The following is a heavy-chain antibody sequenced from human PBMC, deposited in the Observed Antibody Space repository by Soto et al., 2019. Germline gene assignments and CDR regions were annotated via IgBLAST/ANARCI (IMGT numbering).Heavy chain of an antibody. J-gene: IGHJ5*02. CDR2: INSDGSST. CDR3: ARGQRALITYGPFDP. CDR1: GFTFSSYW. V-gene: IGHV3-74*01. Sequence: WWSLRLSCSASGFTFSSYWMHWFRQAPGKGLVWVSRINSDGSSTSYADSVKGRFTISRDNAKNTLYLHMNSLRAADTAVYYCARGQRALITYGPFDPWGQGTLVTVS. D-gene: IGHD4-17*01.